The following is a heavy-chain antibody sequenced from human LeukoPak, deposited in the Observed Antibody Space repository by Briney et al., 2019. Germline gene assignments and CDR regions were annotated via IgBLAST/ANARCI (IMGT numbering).Heavy chain of an antibody. D-gene: IGHD1-26*01. CDR3: ATDLYSGSYTPDY. CDR2: ISSSGSTI. CDR1: GFTVNSKY. J-gene: IGHJ4*02. V-gene: IGHV3-11*04. Sequence: GGSLRLSCAASGFTVNSKYMSWIRQAPGKGLEWVSYISSSGSTIYYADSVKGRFTISRDNAKNSLYLQMNSLRAEDTAVYYCATDLYSGSYTPDYWGQGTLVTVSS.